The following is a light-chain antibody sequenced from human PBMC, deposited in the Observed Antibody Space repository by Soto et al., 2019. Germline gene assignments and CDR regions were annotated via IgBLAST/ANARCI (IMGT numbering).Light chain of an antibody. J-gene: IGLJ1*01. V-gene: IGLV2-14*03. Sequence: QSVLTQHASVSGSPGQSITISCTGTSSDIGAFTFVSWYQQHPGKVPKLMIFDVNRRPSGVSDRFSGSKSGNTASLTISGLQAEDEGDYYCSSYTTSSTHVFGSGTKLTVL. CDR3: SSYTTSSTHV. CDR1: SSDIGAFTF. CDR2: DVN.